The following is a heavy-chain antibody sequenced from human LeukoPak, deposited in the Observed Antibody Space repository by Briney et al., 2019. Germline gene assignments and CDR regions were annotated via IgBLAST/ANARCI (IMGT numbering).Heavy chain of an antibody. J-gene: IGHJ3*02. Sequence: SQTLSLTCTVSGGSISSGGYYWSWSPQHPGKGLEWIGNIYYSGSAYYNPSLKSRVTISVDRSKNQFSLKLRSVTAADTAVYYCARVGEADAFDIWGQGTMVTVSS. D-gene: IGHD3-10*01. CDR1: GGSISSGGYY. V-gene: IGHV4-31*03. CDR3: ARVGEADAFDI. CDR2: IYYSGSA.